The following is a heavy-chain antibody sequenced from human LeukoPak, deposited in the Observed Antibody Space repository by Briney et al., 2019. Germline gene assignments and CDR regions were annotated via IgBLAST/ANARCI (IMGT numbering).Heavy chain of an antibody. V-gene: IGHV4-59*01. CDR1: GGSISSYY. D-gene: IGHD3-3*01. J-gene: IGHJ6*03. CDR3: ARVPRYDFWSGYLYYYYMDV. CDR2: IYYSGST. Sequence: PSETLSLTCTVSGGSISSYYWSWIRQPPGKGLEWSGYIYYSGSTNYNPSRKSRVTISVDTSKNQFSLKLSSVTAADTAVYYCARVPRYDFWSGYLYYYYMDVWGKGTTVTVSS.